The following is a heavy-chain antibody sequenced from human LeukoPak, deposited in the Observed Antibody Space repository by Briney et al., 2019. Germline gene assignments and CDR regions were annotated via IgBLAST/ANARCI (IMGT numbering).Heavy chain of an antibody. Sequence: PSETLSLTCTVSGDSISSYSWGWIRQPPGKGLEWIANMFYSGSTYYNPSLKSRVTISVDTSKNQLSLRLSSLTAADTAVYYCARDPRRAPPTQDAFDIWGQGTIVTVSS. CDR3: ARDPRRAPPTQDAFDI. CDR1: GDSISSYS. J-gene: IGHJ3*02. V-gene: IGHV4-39*07. CDR2: MFYSGST. D-gene: IGHD4-11*01.